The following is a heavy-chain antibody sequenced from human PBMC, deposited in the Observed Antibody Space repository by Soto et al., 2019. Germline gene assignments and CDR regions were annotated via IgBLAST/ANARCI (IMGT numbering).Heavy chain of an antibody. Sequence: SETLSLTCTVSGSDITTYYWSWLRQSPGKGLEWIGHIYDTGSTTYNPSLKSRVTISVDTSNKQFSLRLTSVTAADTAVYYCARCPIDHNWFDPWGQGTMVTVSS. J-gene: IGHJ5*02. CDR2: IYDTGST. V-gene: IGHV4-59*01. CDR3: ARCPIDHNWFDP. D-gene: IGHD3-9*01. CDR1: GSDITTYY.